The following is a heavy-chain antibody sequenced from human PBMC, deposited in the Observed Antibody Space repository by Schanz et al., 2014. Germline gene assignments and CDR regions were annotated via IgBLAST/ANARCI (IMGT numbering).Heavy chain of an antibody. J-gene: IGHJ4*02. Sequence: EVQLVESGGGLVQPGGSLRLSCAASGFTFTTNAMSWVRQPPGKGLEWVSGISWNSGNIAYADSVKGRFTISRDNAKNSLYLQMNSLRPEDTALYYCVGIHVAVAEAFYWGQGALVIVS. CDR1: GFTFTTNA. D-gene: IGHD6-19*01. CDR2: ISWNSGNI. V-gene: IGHV3-9*01. CDR3: VGIHVAVAEAFY.